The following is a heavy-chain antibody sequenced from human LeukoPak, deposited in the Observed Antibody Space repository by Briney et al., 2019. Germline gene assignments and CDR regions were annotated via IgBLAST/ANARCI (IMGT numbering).Heavy chain of an antibody. CDR2: ISGSGSST. V-gene: IGHV3-23*01. CDR3: ASHYDSSGYYYFDY. Sequence: GGSLRLSCAAFGFTCSTYAMSWVRQAPGKGLEWVSTISGSGSSTYYADSVKGRLTISRDNSIKTLYLQLNSLRAEDTAVYYCASHYDSSGYYYFDYWGQGTLVTVSS. J-gene: IGHJ4*02. D-gene: IGHD3-22*01. CDR1: GFTCSTYA.